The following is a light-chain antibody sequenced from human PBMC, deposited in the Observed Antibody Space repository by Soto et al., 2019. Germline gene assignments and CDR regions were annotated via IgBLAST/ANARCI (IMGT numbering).Light chain of an antibody. Sequence: QSALTQPSSLSGSPGQSITISCTGTISDVGSYNLVSWYQQHPGKAPKLMIYEGSKRPSGVSNRFSGSKSGNTASLTISGLQAEDEADYYCCSYTSSRTLVFGTGTKVTVL. CDR1: ISDVGSYNL. V-gene: IGLV2-14*02. CDR3: CSYTSSRTLV. J-gene: IGLJ1*01. CDR2: EGS.